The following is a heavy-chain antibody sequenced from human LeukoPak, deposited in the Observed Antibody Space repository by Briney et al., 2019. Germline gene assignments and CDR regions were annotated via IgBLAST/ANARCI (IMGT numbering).Heavy chain of an antibody. CDR3: ARTFGSETSNYYYYGMDV. CDR1: GYTFTSYY. D-gene: IGHD3-16*01. V-gene: IGHV1-46*01. CDR2: INPSGGST. J-gene: IGHJ6*02. Sequence: GASVKVSCKASGYTFTSYYMHWVRQAPGQGLEWMGIINPSGGSTSYAQKFQGRVTMTRDTSTSTVYMELSSLRSEDTAVYYCARTFGSETSNYYYYGMDVWGQGTTVTVSS.